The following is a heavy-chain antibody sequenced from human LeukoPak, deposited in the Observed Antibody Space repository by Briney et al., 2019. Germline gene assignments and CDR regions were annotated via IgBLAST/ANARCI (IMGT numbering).Heavy chain of an antibody. Sequence: WASVKVSCKASGYTLTTYSLAWVRQAPGQSLEWMGWISVNNGGTNYAQSFQDRVTLTRDTSTNTAYLELRSLRSDDTAIIYCATATQPRGYFLHWGQGTLVTVSS. CDR3: ATATQPRGYFLH. D-gene: IGHD2-2*01. V-gene: IGHV1-18*01. CDR1: GYTLTTYS. J-gene: IGHJ1*01. CDR2: ISVNNGGT.